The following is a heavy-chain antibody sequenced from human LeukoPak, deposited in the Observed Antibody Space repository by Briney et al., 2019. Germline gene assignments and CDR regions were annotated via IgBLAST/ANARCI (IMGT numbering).Heavy chain of an antibody. CDR1: GFTFSTYW. J-gene: IGHJ4*02. CDR2: INVDGSQI. D-gene: IGHD6-6*01. CDR3: ASSSYSSSSS. V-gene: IGHV3-7*01. Sequence: PGGSLRLSCTASGFTFSTYWMIWVRQAPGKGLEWVANINVDGSQIYYVASVEGRFTISRDNAKNSLFLQMNSLRAEDTALYYCASSSYSSSSSWGQGTLVTVSS.